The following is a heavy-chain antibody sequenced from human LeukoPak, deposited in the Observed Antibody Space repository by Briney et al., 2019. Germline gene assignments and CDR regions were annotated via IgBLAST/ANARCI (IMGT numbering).Heavy chain of an antibody. V-gene: IGHV1-18*01. D-gene: IGHD6-19*01. Sequence: ASVKVSCKASGYTFTSYVISWVRQAPGQGLEWMGWISAYNGNTNYAQKLQGRVTMTTDTSTSTAYMELRSLRSDDTAVYYCARAVQWQTQLPNSYWGQGTLVTVSS. CDR2: ISAYNGNT. CDR3: ARAVQWQTQLPNSY. CDR1: GYTFTSYV. J-gene: IGHJ4*02.